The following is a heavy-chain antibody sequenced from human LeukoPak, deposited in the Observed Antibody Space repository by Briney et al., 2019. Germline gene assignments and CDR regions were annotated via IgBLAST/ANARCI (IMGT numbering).Heavy chain of an antibody. J-gene: IGHJ4*02. V-gene: IGHV3-53*01. CDR2: IYSGGDT. Sequence: GGSLRLSRTASGLTVSSNYMTWVRQAPGKGLEWVSLIYSGGDTYYADSVKGRFTISRDNSKNTLYLQMNSLRAEDTAVYYCARVVVGLTYYFDYWGQGTLVTVSS. CDR3: ARVVVGLTYYFDY. CDR1: GLTVSSNY. D-gene: IGHD1-26*01.